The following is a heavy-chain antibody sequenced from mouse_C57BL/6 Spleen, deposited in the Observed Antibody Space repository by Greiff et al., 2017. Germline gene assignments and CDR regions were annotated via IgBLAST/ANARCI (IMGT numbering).Heavy chain of an antibody. CDR3: AREGGRGYFDV. CDR1: GYTFTSYW. Sequence: QVQLQQPGAELVKPGASVKLSCKASGYTFTSYWMHWVKQRPGQGLEWIGMIHPNSGSTNYNEKFKSKATLTVDKSSSTAYMQLSSLTSEDSAVYYCAREGGRGYFDVWGTGTTVTVSS. CDR2: IHPNSGST. D-gene: IGHD3-3*01. V-gene: IGHV1-64*01. J-gene: IGHJ1*03.